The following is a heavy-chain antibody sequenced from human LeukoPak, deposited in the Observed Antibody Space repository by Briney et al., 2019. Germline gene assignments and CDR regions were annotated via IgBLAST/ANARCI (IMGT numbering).Heavy chain of an antibody. CDR3: ARAVVVIGYDY. D-gene: IGHD2-21*01. CDR2: IIPNSGGT. CDR1: GYTFTGYY. J-gene: IGHJ4*02. Sequence: GASVKVSCKASGYTFTGYYMHWVRQAPGQGLEWMGWIIPNSGGTNYAQKFQGRVTMTRDTSISTAYMELSRPRSDDTAVYYCARAVVVIGYDYWGQGTLVTVSS. V-gene: IGHV1-2*02.